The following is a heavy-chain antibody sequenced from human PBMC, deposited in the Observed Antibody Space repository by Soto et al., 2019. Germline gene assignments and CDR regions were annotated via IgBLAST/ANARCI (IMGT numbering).Heavy chain of an antibody. CDR3: AKDLGDCTNGVCSNYYYYGMDV. D-gene: IGHD2-8*01. CDR2: ISYDGSNK. J-gene: IGHJ6*02. CDR1: GFTFSSYG. V-gene: IGHV3-30*18. Sequence: VGSLRLSGAASGFTFSSYGMHWVRQARGKGLEWVAVISYDGSNKYYADSVKGRFTISRDNSKNTLYLQMNSLRAEDTAVYYCAKDLGDCTNGVCSNYYYYGMDVWGQGTTVTVSS.